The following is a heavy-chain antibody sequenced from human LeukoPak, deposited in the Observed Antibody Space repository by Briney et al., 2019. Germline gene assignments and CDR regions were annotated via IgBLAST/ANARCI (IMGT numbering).Heavy chain of an antibody. J-gene: IGHJ6*02. CDR3: ARHGTSSFYYYAMDV. CDR2: IYYSGST. CDR1: GGSISSGNYY. V-gene: IGHV4-31*03. D-gene: IGHD1-1*01. Sequence: SQTLSLTCTVSGGSISSGNYYWTWIRQHPGKGLEWIGYIYYSGSTYYNPSLKSRVTISVDTSKNQFSLKLSSVTAADTAVYYCARHGTSSFYYYAMDVWGQGTTVTVSS.